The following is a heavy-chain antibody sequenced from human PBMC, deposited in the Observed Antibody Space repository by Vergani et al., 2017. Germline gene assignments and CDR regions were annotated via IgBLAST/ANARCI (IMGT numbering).Heavy chain of an antibody. V-gene: IGHV3-33*01. CDR3: ARYYGIGRVDTAMVRTHAKYYFDY. CDR1: GFTFSSYG. D-gene: IGHD5-18*01. Sequence: VQLVESGGGLVQPGGSLRLSCAASGFTFSSYGMHWVRQAPGKGLEWVAVIWYDGSNKYYADSVKGRFTISRDNSKNTLYLQMNSLRAEDTAVYYCARYYGIGRVDTAMVRTHAKYYFDYWGQGTLVTVSS. CDR2: IWYDGSNK. J-gene: IGHJ4*02.